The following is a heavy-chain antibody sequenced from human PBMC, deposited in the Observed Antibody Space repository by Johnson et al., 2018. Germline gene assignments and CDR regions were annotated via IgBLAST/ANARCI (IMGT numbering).Heavy chain of an antibody. CDR3: SRARAGYYYGSGATFDI. J-gene: IGHJ3*02. V-gene: IGHV4-4*02. Sequence: QVQLQESGPGLVKPSGTLSLTCSVSGVSVSSLNWWNWVRQPPGKGLEWIGEVFHRGSDQYNPSLKSRVAFSIDKSKNQFSLSLVSGTAADTAVYYWSRARAGYYYGSGATFDIWGQGTLVSFST. D-gene: IGHD3-10*01. CDR1: GVSVSSLNW. CDR2: VFHRGSD.